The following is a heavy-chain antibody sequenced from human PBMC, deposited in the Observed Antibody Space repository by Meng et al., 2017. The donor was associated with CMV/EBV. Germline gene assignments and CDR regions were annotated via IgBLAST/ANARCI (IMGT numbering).Heavy chain of an antibody. V-gene: IGHV1-18*01. CDR1: GYTFTGNG. CDR2: ISVYNGHT. CDR3: ARGVPLGIIYSFDY. D-gene: IGHD2-21*01. Sequence: QVQLGQSGVEVKKPGASVKVSCKASGYTFTGNGISWVRQAPGQGLEWMGWISVYNGHTNFAQNLQGRVTMTTDTSTSTAYVELRSLRSDDTAIYYCARGVPLGIIYSFDYWGQGTLVTVSS. J-gene: IGHJ4*01.